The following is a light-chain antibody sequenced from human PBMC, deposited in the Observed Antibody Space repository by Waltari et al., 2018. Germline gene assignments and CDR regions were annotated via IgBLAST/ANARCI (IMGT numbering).Light chain of an antibody. CDR2: AGS. CDR1: QTVDKY. V-gene: IGKV1-39*01. J-gene: IGKJ5*01. CDR3: QQSYSPPPIT. Sequence: DTQMTQSPYALSASVGDRVTITCRASQTVDKYLNWYQKKPGKAPKLLIYAGSSLQSGVPSRFSGSGFGTYFTLTITSVQPEDFATYYCQQSYSPPPITLGQGTRLEI.